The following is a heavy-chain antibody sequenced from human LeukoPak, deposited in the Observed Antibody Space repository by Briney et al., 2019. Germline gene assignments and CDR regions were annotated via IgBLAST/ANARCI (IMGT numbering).Heavy chain of an antibody. CDR1: GYTFTSYG. CDR2: ISAYNGNT. J-gene: IGHJ4*02. V-gene: IGHV1-18*01. CDR3: ARADSSGWYEGYYFDY. D-gene: IGHD6-19*01. Sequence: ASVKVSCKASGYTFTSYGISWVRQAPGQGLEWMGWISAYNGNTNYAQKLQGRVTMTTDTSTSTAYMELRSLRSDDTAVYYCARADSSGWYEGYYFDYWGQGTLVTVSS.